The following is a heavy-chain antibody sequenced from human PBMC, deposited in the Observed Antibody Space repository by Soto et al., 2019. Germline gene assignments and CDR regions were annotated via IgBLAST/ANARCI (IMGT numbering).Heavy chain of an antibody. Sequence: GGCLRLSWASCGFPLCIYAMHVVRHAPVKGLEWVAVISYDGSNKYYADSVKGRFTISRDNSKNTLYLQMNSLRAEDTAVYYCARGASSGYYPTSSFDYWGQGTLVTVSS. CDR3: ARGASSGYYPTSSFDY. J-gene: IGHJ4*02. D-gene: IGHD3-22*01. CDR1: GFPLCIYA. CDR2: ISYDGSNK. V-gene: IGHV3-30-3*01.